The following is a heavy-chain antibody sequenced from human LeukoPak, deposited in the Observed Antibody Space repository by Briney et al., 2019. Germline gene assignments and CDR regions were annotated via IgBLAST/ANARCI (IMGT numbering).Heavy chain of an antibody. CDR2: IYYSGST. Sequence: SETLSLTCTISGGSVNSGSYYWNWIRQPPGKGLEWIGYIYYSGSTNYNPSLKSRVTISVDTSKNQFSLKLSSVTAADTAVYYCARAAYSGSYHSDYWGQGTLVTVSS. J-gene: IGHJ4*02. D-gene: IGHD1-26*01. V-gene: IGHV4-61*01. CDR3: ARAAYSGSYHSDY. CDR1: GGSVNSGSYY.